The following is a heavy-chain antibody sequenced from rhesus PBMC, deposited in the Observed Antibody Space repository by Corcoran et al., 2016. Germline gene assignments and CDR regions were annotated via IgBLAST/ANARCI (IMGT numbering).Heavy chain of an antibody. CDR1: GCSISGSYY. D-gene: IGHD6-31*01. CDR3: AKRYAAAGQYGLDS. Sequence: QVKLQQWGEGLVKPSETLSLTCAVYGCSISGSYYWSWILQPPGQGLEWIEYIYGNSASTNYNPSLKNRVTMSKDTSKNQFSLKLSSVTAADTAVYYCAKRYAAAGQYGLDSCGQGVVVTVSS. CDR2: IYGNSAST. V-gene: IGHV4-73*01. J-gene: IGHJ6*01.